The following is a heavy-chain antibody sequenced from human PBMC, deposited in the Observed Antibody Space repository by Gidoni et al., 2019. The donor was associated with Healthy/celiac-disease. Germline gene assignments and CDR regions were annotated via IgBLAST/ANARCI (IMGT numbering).Heavy chain of an antibody. D-gene: IGHD3-22*01. V-gene: IGHV4-61*01. CDR2: IYYSGST. CDR3: AREYVTMIVVGRPLHDAFDI. J-gene: IGHJ3*02. Sequence: QVQLQESGPGLVTPSETLSLTCTVSGGSVSSGSYYWSWIRQPPGKGLELIGYIYYSGSTNYNPSLKSRVTISVDTSKNQFSLKLSSVTASDTAVYYCAREYVTMIVVGRPLHDAFDIWGQGTMVTVSS. CDR1: GGSVSSGSYY.